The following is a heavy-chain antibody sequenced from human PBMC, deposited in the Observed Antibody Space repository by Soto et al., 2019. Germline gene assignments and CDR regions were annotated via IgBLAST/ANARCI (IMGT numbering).Heavy chain of an antibody. V-gene: IGHV4-61*01. CDR1: GGSVSSGSYY. Sequence: SETLSLPCTVSGGSVSSGSYYWSWIRQPPGKGLEWIGYIYYSGSTNYNPSLKSRVTISVDTSKNQFSLKLSSVTAADTAVYYCARDKVVVAATPKIYYYYGMDVWGQGTTVTVSS. CDR2: IYYSGST. CDR3: ARDKVVVAATPKIYYYYGMDV. D-gene: IGHD2-15*01. J-gene: IGHJ6*02.